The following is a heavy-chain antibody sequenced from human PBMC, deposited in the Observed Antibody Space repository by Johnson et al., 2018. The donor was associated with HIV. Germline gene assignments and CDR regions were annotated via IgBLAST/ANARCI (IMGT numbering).Heavy chain of an antibody. J-gene: IGHJ3*02. Sequence: HVQLVESGGGVVQPGRSMRLSCAASGFTFSSYDLHWVRQAPGKGLEWVAVISYDGSTKYYADSVRGRFTISRDNSKNTLYLQMNSLRADDTAVYYCARKKDAAFDIWGQGTMVTVSS. CDR1: GFTFSSYD. V-gene: IGHV3-30*04. CDR2: ISYDGSTK. CDR3: ARKKDAAFDI.